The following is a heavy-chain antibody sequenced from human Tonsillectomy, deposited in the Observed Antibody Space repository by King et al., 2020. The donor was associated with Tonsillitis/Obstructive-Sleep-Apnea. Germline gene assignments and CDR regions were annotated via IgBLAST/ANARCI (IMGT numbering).Heavy chain of an antibody. Sequence: QLVQSGAEVKKPGASVKVACKASGYTFTTYAMHWVRQAPGQRLVWMGWINSSNGNTKYSQKFQGRVTITRDTSASTAYMELSGLSSEDTVVYYSAREPLEYSSSSLGWFDPWGQGTLVTVSS. CDR2: INSSNGNT. CDR3: AREPLEYSSSSLGWFDP. V-gene: IGHV1-3*01. D-gene: IGHD6-6*01. CDR1: GYTFTTYA. J-gene: IGHJ5*02.